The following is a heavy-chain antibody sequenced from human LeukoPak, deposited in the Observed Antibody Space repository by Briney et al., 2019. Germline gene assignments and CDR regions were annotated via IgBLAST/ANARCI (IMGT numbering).Heavy chain of an antibody. J-gene: IGHJ4*02. CDR1: GDSVSRDTAA. Sequence: SQTLSLTCAISGDSVSRDTAAWNGVRDSPSRSLEWVGRTYYWSKWYNDYAVSVKSRITIIPDTSKNQFSLQLNSVTPEDTAVYYCARDRGGSSWYYFDNWGQGSLVTVSS. CDR2: TYYWSKWYN. CDR3: ARDRGGSSWYYFDN. D-gene: IGHD6-13*01. V-gene: IGHV6-1*01.